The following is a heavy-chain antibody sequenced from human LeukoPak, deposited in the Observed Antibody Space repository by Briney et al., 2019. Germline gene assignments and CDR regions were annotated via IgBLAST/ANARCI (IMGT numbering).Heavy chain of an antibody. J-gene: IGHJ5*02. D-gene: IGHD1-26*01. Sequence: ASVKVSCKASGYTFTGYYMHWVRQAPGQGLEWMGWINPNSGGTNYAQKFQGRVTMTRDTSISTAYMELSRLRSDDTAVYYCAVGIVGATRWFDPWGQGTLVIVSS. CDR2: INPNSGGT. CDR3: AVGIVGATRWFDP. V-gene: IGHV1-2*02. CDR1: GYTFTGYY.